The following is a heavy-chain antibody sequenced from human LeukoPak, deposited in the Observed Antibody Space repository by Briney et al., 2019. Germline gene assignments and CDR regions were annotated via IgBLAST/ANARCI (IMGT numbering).Heavy chain of an antibody. CDR2: INHSGST. J-gene: IGHJ4*02. V-gene: IGHV4-34*01. CDR3: ARGHSGTTGTTYVDY. CDR1: GVSFSGYY. D-gene: IGHD1-1*01. Sequence: SQTLSLTCAAYGVSFSGYYWSWIRQPPGKGLEWLGEINHSGSTNYNPSLKSRVTISVDTSKNQFSLKLSSVTAADTAVYYCARGHSGTTGTTYVDYWGQGTLVTVSS.